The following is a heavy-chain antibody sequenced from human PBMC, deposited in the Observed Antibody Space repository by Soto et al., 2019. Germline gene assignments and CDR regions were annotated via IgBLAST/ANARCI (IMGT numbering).Heavy chain of an antibody. CDR3: AKQAGIAAAATFDY. CDR1: GFTFDDYA. J-gene: IGHJ4*02. V-gene: IGHV3-9*01. CDR2: ISWNSGSI. D-gene: IGHD6-13*01. Sequence: VQLVESGGGLVQPGRSLRLSCAASGFTFDDYAMHWVRQAPGKGLEWVSGISWNSGSIGYADSVKGRFTISRDNAKNSLYLQMNSLRAEDTALYYCAKQAGIAAAATFDYWGQGTLVTVSS.